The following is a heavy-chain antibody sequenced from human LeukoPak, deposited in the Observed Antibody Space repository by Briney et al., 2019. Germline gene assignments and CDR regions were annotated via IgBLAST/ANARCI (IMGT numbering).Heavy chain of an antibody. D-gene: IGHD5-12*01. CDR1: GFPSTSYW. V-gene: IGHV3-7*01. CDR3: ARDQSGYDLAYYYYGMDV. Sequence: GGSLRPSCAAPGFPSTSYWMSWVCQAPGPRPEWVANIKQDGSEKYYVDSVKGRVTISRDNAKNSLYLQMNSLRAEDTAVYYCARDQSGYDLAYYYYGMDVWGQGTTVTVSS. CDR2: IKQDGSEK. J-gene: IGHJ6*01.